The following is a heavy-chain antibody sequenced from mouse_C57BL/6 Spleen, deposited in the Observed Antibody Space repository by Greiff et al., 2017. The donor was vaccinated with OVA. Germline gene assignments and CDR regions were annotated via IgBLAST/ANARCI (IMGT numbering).Heavy chain of an antibody. CDR2: ISYDGSN. J-gene: IGHJ4*01. D-gene: IGHD2-3*01. CDR1: GYSITSGYY. V-gene: IGHV3-6*01. Sequence: ESGPGLVKPSQSLSLTCSVTGYSITSGYYWNWIRQFPGNKLEWMGYISYDGSNNYNPSLKNRISITRDTSKNQFFLKLNSVTTEDTATYYCARAVYDGYYVEAMDYWGQGTSVTVSS. CDR3: ARAVYDGYYVEAMDY.